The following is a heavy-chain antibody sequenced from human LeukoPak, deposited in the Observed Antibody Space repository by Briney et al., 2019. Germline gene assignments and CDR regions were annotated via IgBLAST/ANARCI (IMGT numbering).Heavy chain of an antibody. Sequence: GGSLRLSCAASGFTFSTYWMNWFRQTPGKGLEWVSAISGSGGSTYYADSVKGRFTISRDNSKNTLYLQMNSLRAEDTAVYYCAKVPHSSSWNETDYWGQGTLVTVSS. CDR2: ISGSGGST. CDR1: GFTFSTYW. V-gene: IGHV3-23*01. J-gene: IGHJ4*02. CDR3: AKVPHSSSWNETDY. D-gene: IGHD6-13*01.